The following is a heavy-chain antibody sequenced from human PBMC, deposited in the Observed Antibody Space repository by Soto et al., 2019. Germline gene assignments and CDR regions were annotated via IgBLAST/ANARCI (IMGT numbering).Heavy chain of an antibody. J-gene: IGHJ3*02. CDR3: ARVGISSSDAFDI. D-gene: IGHD6-6*01. V-gene: IGHV4-31*03. CDR2: IFYSGNT. Sequence: SDTLAPSSNVSGGSISSGGYYWSWIRQHPGKGLEWIGYIFYSGNTYYNPSLKSRVTISVDTSKNHFSLKLSSMTDADTAVYSCARVGISSSDAFDIWGQGTMVNVSS. CDR1: GGSISSGGYY.